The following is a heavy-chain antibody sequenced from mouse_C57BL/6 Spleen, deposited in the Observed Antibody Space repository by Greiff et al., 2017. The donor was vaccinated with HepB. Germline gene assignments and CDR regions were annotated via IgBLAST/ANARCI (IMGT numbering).Heavy chain of an antibody. CDR3: ARWDYGSSYWYFDV. Sequence: SYWMHWVKQRPGQGLEWIGNINPSNGGTNYNEKFKSKATLTVDKSSSTAYMQLSSLTSEDSAVYYCARWDYGSSYWYFDVWGTGTTVTVSS. V-gene: IGHV1-53*01. D-gene: IGHD1-1*01. J-gene: IGHJ1*03. CDR1: SYW. CDR2: INPSNGGT.